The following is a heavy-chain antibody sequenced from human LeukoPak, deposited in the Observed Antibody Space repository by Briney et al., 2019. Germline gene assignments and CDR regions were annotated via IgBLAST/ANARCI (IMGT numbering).Heavy chain of an antibody. Sequence: GGSLRLSCAASGFTFSSYSMNWVRQAPEKGLEWVSSISSSSSYIYYADSVKGRFTISRDNAKNSLYLQMNRLRAEDTAVYYCARGNYYYGMDVWGQGTTVTVSS. CDR3: ARGNYYYGMDV. CDR2: ISSSSSYI. J-gene: IGHJ6*02. V-gene: IGHV3-21*01. CDR1: GFTFSSYS.